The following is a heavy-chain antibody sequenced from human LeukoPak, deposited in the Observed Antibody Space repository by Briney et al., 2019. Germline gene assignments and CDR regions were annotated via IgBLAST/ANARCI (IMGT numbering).Heavy chain of an antibody. CDR2: IYYSGGT. CDR3: AGGGTSSWSFYFDY. D-gene: IGHD6-13*01. J-gene: IGHJ4*02. Sequence: SETLSLTCTVSGGSISSYYWSWIRQPPGKGLEWIGYIYYSGGTTYNPPLKSRVTTPVATTTNKISLKLSSVTAADTTVYYCAGGGTSSWSFYFDYWGQGTLVTVSS. CDR1: GGSISSYY. V-gene: IGHV4-59*01.